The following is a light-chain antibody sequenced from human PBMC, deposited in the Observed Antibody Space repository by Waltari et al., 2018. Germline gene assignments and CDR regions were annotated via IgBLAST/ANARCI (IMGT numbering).Light chain of an antibody. Sequence: QSALTQPASVSGSPGQSITISCSGTTRDISNSNYVSWYQHHPGPGPKLGIYEVSHRPSGISSRFSGSKSGSTASLTISGLQAEDEAIYFCSSYSGTSNSVVFGGGTKLTVL. V-gene: IGLV2-14*01. CDR3: SSYSGTSNSVV. CDR1: TRDISNSNY. CDR2: EVS. J-gene: IGLJ2*01.